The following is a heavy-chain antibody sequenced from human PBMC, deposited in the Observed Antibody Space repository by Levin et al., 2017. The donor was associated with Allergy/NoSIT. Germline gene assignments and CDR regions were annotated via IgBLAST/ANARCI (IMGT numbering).Heavy chain of an antibody. CDR2: ITGSGAST. D-gene: IGHD3-10*01. Sequence: LSLTCAASGFTFSTYAMGWVRQAPGKGLEWVSAITGSGASTYYADSVKGRFTISRDNSKNTLYLQMSSLRADDTAVYYCAKSRRLYGSGSYYNDWGQGTLVTVSS. CDR1: GFTFSTYA. CDR3: AKSRRLYGSGSYYND. J-gene: IGHJ4*02. V-gene: IGHV3-23*01.